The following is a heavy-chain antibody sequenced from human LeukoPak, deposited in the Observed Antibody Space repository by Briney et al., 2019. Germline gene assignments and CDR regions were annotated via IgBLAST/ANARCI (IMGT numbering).Heavy chain of an antibody. CDR3: ARNIWFGESADAFDI. CDR1: GYTFTIYD. D-gene: IGHD3-10*01. Sequence: ASVTVSFTASGYTFTIYDINWVRQAPGQGLEWMGWINPNSGGTNYAQKFQGRVTMTRDKSIRTAYMELSRLTSDDTAVYYCARNIWFGESADAFDIWGQGTMVTVSS. J-gene: IGHJ3*02. CDR2: INPNSGGT. V-gene: IGHV1-2*02.